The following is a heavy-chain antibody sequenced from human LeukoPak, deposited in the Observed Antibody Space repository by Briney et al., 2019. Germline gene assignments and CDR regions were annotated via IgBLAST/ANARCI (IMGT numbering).Heavy chain of an antibody. CDR2: IYTSGST. V-gene: IGHV4-4*07. CDR1: GGSISSYY. J-gene: IGHJ4*02. D-gene: IGHD6-13*01. Sequence: SETLSLTCTVSGGSISSYYWSWIRQPAGKGLEWIGRIYTSGSTNYNPSLKSRVTMSVDTSKNQFSLKLSSVTAADTAVYYCAREQKSSNWYGQIDYWGQGTLVTVSS. CDR3: AREQKSSNWYGQIDY.